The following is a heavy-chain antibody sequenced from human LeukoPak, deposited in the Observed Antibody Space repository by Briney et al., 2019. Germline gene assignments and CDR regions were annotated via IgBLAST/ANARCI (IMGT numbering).Heavy chain of an antibody. CDR3: AKGRGYCTGGSCYSDY. J-gene: IGHJ4*02. Sequence: PGGSLRLSCTASGFTFSNYAMSWARQAPGKGLEWVSTISGSDGSTYYADSVKGRFTISRDNSKNTLYLQMNSLRVVDTAIYYCAKGRGYCTGGSCYSDYWGQGTLVTVSS. CDR2: ISGSDGST. V-gene: IGHV3-23*01. CDR1: GFTFSNYA. D-gene: IGHD2-15*01.